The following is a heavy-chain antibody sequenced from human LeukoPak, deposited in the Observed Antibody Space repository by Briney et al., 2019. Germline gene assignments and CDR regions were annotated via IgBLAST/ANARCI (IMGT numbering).Heavy chain of an antibody. CDR1: GGSFSGYY. J-gene: IGHJ6*03. V-gene: IGHV4-59*01. CDR3: ARALGGFAPWYYYMDV. D-gene: IGHD2-15*01. CDR2: IYYSGST. Sequence: SETLSLTCAVYGGSFSGYYWTWIRQPPGKGLEWIGYIYYSGSTNYNPSLKSRVTISVDTSKNQFSLKLSSVTAADTAVYYCARALGGFAPWYYYMDVWGKGTTVTVSS.